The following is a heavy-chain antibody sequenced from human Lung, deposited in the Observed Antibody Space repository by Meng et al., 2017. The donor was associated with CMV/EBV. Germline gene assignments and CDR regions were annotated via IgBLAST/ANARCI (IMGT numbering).Heavy chain of an antibody. CDR2: ISHSGTT. Sequence: SCAVYGESLSGYYWTWIRQPPGKGLEWIGDISHSGTTNYNRSLKSRVFISVDTSNNQLYLNLTPVTAADTAVYYCARARLSSRSMDFWGQGTLVTVSS. CDR3: ARARLSSRSMDF. J-gene: IGHJ4*03. V-gene: IGHV4-34*01. CDR1: GESLSGYY. D-gene: IGHD2/OR15-2a*01.